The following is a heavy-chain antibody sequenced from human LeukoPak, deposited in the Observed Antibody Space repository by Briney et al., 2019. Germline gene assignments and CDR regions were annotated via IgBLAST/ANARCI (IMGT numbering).Heavy chain of an antibody. CDR1: GFTLSNYE. J-gene: IGHJ4*02. CDR2: ISGDGGST. CDR3: AKDMWRFGELDYDY. Sequence: GGSLRLSCAASGFTLSNYEMNWVRQAPGKGLEWVSLISGDGGSTYYADSVKGRFTISRDNSKNSLYLQMNSLRTEDTALYYCAKDMWRFGELDYDYWGQGTLVTVSS. V-gene: IGHV3-43*02. D-gene: IGHD3-10*01.